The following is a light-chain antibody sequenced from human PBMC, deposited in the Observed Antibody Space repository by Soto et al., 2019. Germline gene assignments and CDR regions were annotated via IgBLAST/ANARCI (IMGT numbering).Light chain of an antibody. CDR1: QSVASSY. CDR3: QQYDGPPWT. CDR2: GAS. V-gene: IGKV3-20*01. Sequence: DIVLTQSPGTLSLSPGERATLSCRASQSVASSYLAWYQHKPGQAPRLLIYGASSRATGIPDRFRGSGSATDFALTISRLEPEDFAVYYCQQYDGPPWTFGQGTKVDIK. J-gene: IGKJ1*01.